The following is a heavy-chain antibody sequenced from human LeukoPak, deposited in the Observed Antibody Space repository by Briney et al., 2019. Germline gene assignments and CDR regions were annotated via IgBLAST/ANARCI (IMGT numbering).Heavy chain of an antibody. D-gene: IGHD3-16*02. CDR2: IIPIFGTP. Sequence: GASVKVSCKTSGGTFSSYTISWVRQAPGQGLEWMGGIIPIFGTPHYAQKFQDRVTITADASTSTAYMELSSLRSDDTAVYYCARYDYVWGSYRQDYWGQGTLVTVSS. CDR1: GGTFSSYT. J-gene: IGHJ4*02. V-gene: IGHV1-69*13. CDR3: ARYDYVWGSYRQDY.